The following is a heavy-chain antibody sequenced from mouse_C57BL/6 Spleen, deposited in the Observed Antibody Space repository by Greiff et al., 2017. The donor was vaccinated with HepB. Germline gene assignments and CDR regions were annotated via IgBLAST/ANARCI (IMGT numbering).Heavy chain of an antibody. J-gene: IGHJ3*01. D-gene: IGHD1-1*01. CDR1: GFNIKDDY. CDR3: TTVNYYVSPWFAY. V-gene: IGHV14-4*01. Sequence: VQLQQSGAELVRPGASVKLSCTASGFNIKDDYMHWVKQRPEQGLEWIGWIDPENGDTEYASKFQGKATITADTSSNTAYLQLSSLTSEDTAVYYCTTVNYYVSPWFAYWGQGTLVTVSA. CDR2: IDPENGDT.